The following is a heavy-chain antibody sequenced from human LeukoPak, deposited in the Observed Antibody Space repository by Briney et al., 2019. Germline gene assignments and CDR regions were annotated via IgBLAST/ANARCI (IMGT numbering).Heavy chain of an antibody. CDR3: AKVGDGDYYLDY. Sequence: PGGSLRPSCAASGFTFSRYGMHWVRQAPGKGLEWAAVILFDGSNKYYADSVKGRFTISRDNSKNTLYLQMNSLRAEDTAVYYCAKVGDGDYYLDYWGQGTLVTVSS. J-gene: IGHJ4*02. CDR1: GFTFSRYG. CDR2: ILFDGSNK. V-gene: IGHV3-33*06. D-gene: IGHD4-17*01.